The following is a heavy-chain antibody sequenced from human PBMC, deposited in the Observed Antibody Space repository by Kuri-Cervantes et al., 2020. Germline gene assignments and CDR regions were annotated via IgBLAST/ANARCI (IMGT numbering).Heavy chain of an antibody. Sequence: SVKVSCKASVGTFISYTSSWVRQAPGQGLEWMGRIIPILGRANYAQKFQGRVTMTRDTSTSTVYMELSSLRTEDTAVYYCARNYVSLTGYYYYYGMDVWGQGTTVTVSS. CDR1: VGTFISYT. D-gene: IGHD3-9*01. CDR2: IIPILGRA. CDR3: ARNYVSLTGYYYYYGMDV. V-gene: IGHV1-69*02. J-gene: IGHJ6*02.